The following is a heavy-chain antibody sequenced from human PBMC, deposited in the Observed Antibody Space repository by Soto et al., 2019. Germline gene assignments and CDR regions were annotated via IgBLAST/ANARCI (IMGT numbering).Heavy chain of an antibody. J-gene: IGHJ3*02. CDR1: GFTFRNQW. V-gene: IGHV3-74*01. D-gene: IGHD3-10*01. CDR3: AREGAAGRGDAIDI. Sequence: EVQLEESGGGSVQLGESLRVSCVASGFTFRNQWMHWVRQVPGKGLVWVCRINGDGTRASYADFVKGRFTISRDNAQNLLFLQLNSLRVDDTGVYHCAREGAAGRGDAIDIWGPGTTVAVSS. CDR2: INGDGTRA.